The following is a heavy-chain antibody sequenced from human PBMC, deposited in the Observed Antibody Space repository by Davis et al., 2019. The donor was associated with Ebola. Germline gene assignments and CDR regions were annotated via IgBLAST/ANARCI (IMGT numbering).Heavy chain of an antibody. CDR3: ARAVSSGWYERFDY. V-gene: IGHV1-2*04. Sequence: AASVKVSCKASGYTFTGYYMHWVRQAPGQGLEWMGWINPNSGGTNYAQKFQGWVTMTRDTSISTAYMELSRLRSDDTAVYYCARAVSSGWYERFDYWGQGTLVTVSS. J-gene: IGHJ4*02. CDR1: GYTFTGYY. D-gene: IGHD6-19*01. CDR2: INPNSGGT.